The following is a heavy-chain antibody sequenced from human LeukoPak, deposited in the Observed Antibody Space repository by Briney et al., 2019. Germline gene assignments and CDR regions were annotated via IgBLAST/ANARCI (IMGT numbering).Heavy chain of an antibody. Sequence: TGGSLRPSCAASGFTFSSYGMHWVRQAPGKGLEWVAVISYDGSNKYYADSVKGRFTISRDNSKNTLYLQMNSLRAEDTAVYYCAKVWDTYYYDSSGSFDYWGQGTLVTVSS. D-gene: IGHD3-22*01. CDR2: ISYDGSNK. CDR1: GFTFSSYG. CDR3: AKVWDTYYYDSSGSFDY. J-gene: IGHJ4*02. V-gene: IGHV3-30*18.